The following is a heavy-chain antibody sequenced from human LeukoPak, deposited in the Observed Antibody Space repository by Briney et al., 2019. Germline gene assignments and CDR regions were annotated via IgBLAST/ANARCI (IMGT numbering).Heavy chain of an antibody. CDR3: ARDRESSSWFDY. Sequence: SGGSLRLSCAASGFTFSTYSMNWVRQAPGKGLEWVSSISSSSSYIHYADSVKGRFTISRDNAKNSLYLQMNSLRAEDTAVYYCARDRESSSWFDYWGQGTLVTVSS. CDR1: GFTFSTYS. CDR2: ISSSSSYI. D-gene: IGHD6-13*01. J-gene: IGHJ4*02. V-gene: IGHV3-21*01.